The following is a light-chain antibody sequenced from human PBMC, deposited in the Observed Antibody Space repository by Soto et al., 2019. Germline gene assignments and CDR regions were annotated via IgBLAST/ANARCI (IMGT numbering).Light chain of an antibody. J-gene: IGKJ5*01. CDR2: DAS. Sequence: DIQMTQSPSTLSASVGDRVTITCRASQSISSWLAWYQQKPGKAPKLLIYDASSLESGVPSRFSGSGSGTEFTLTISSLQPDDFATYYCQQYNSYSTITFGPGTRLEIK. CDR3: QQYNSYSTIT. V-gene: IGKV1-5*01. CDR1: QSISSW.